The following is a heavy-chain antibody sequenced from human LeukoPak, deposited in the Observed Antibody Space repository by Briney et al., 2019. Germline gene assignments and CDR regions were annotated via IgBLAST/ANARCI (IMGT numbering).Heavy chain of an antibody. CDR3: ATSDGTVTTFQY. CDR1: GYTFTSFG. J-gene: IGHJ4*02. D-gene: IGHD4-11*01. Sequence: ASVTVSCKASGYTFTSFGISWVRQAPGQGLEWMGWINAYNTNTKSAQRLQGRVTMTTDTSASTAYMELGSLRSDGTAVYYCATSDGTVTTFQYWGQGTLVSVSS. V-gene: IGHV1-18*01. CDR2: INAYNTNT.